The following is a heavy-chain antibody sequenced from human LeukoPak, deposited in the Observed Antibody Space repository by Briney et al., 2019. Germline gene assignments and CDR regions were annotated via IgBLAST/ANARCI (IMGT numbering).Heavy chain of an antibody. D-gene: IGHD1-26*01. J-gene: IGHJ4*02. Sequence: GGSLRLSCAASGFTFNTYWMSWVRQAPGKGLEWVANIKDDGSENHYADSVRGRFIISRDNAKNSLFQQMNSLRAEDTAVYYCARDGRGSYSGYFDCWGQGTLVTVSS. CDR2: IKDDGSEN. CDR1: GFTFNTYW. CDR3: ARDGRGSYSGYFDC. V-gene: IGHV3-7*03.